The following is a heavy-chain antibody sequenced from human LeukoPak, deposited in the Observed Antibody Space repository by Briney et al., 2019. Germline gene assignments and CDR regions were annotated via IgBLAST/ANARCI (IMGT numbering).Heavy chain of an antibody. CDR1: GYTFTRYD. D-gene: IGHD3-16*02. V-gene: IGHV1-2*02. Sequence: ASVKVSCKPSGYTFTRYDMHWVRQATGQGLEWMGWINPNSGVTNYAQKFQGRVTMTRDTSISTAYMELSRLRSDDKAVYYCARRVSLGRYRTDAFDIWGKGTMVTVSS. CDR2: INPNSGVT. CDR3: ARRVSLGRYRTDAFDI. J-gene: IGHJ3*02.